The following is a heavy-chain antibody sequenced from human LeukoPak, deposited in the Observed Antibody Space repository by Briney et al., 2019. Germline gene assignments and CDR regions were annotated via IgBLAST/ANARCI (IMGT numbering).Heavy chain of an antibody. Sequence: GESLKISFKGSGYSFTNYWIGWVRQMPGKGLEWMGVIYPGDSDTRYSPSFQGQVTISTDKSISTAYLQWSSLKASDTAMYYCARRPAGYCSSNSCHSFDDWGQGTLVTVSS. CDR2: IYPGDSDT. CDR1: GYSFTNYW. V-gene: IGHV5-51*01. J-gene: IGHJ4*02. D-gene: IGHD2-2*01. CDR3: ARRPAGYCSSNSCHSFDD.